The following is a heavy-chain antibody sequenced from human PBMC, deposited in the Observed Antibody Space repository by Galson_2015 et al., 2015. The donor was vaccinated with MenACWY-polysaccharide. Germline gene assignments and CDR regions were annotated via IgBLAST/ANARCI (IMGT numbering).Heavy chain of an antibody. J-gene: IGHJ4*02. CDR3: ARQGGSGRSHGY. CDR2: IYYGGST. D-gene: IGHD3-16*01. CDR1: GGSISSSSYY. V-gene: IGHV4-39*01. Sequence: LSLTCTVSGGSISSSSYYWGWIRQPPGKGLEWIGTIYYGGSTYYNPSLKSRVTISVDTSKNQFSLKLTSVTAADTAVYYCARQGGSGRSHGYWGQGTLVTVSS.